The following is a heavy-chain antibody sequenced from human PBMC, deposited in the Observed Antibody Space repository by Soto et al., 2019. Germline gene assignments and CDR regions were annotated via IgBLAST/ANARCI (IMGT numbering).Heavy chain of an antibody. Sequence: ASVKVSCKASGYIFTEYYLHWVRQAPGQGLEWMGWINVNSGDTNYAQKFQGRVTMTRDTSIRTTYMELIRLRSDDTAVYYCTRDLVIIATGTTDFWGQGTLVTVSS. CDR2: INVNSGDT. V-gene: IGHV1-2*02. CDR1: GYIFTEYY. D-gene: IGHD1-1*01. CDR3: TRDLVIIATGTTDF. J-gene: IGHJ4*02.